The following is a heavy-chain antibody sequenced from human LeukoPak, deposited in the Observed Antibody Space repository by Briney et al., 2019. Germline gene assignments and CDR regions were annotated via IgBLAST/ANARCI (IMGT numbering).Heavy chain of an antibody. J-gene: IGHJ4*02. CDR3: VRFALTSSLGQ. D-gene: IGHD6-13*01. CDR1: GYKLTNNW. V-gene: IGHV5-51*01. Sequence: GESLKISCKISGYKLTNNWIGWVRQVPGKGLEWMGLIYPGYSDAKYSPSFQGQVTLSVDASISTAYLQLSGLRASDTAIYYCVRFALTSSLGQWGQGTLVTVSS. CDR2: IYPGYSDA.